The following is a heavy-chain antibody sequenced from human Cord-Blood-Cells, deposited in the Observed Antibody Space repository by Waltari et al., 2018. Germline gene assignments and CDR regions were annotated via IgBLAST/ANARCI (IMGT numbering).Heavy chain of an antibody. CDR2: IYWDDDK. V-gene: IGHV2-5*02. D-gene: IGHD6-6*01. CDR3: AHRHSSSYYFDY. Sequence: QITLKESGPTLVKPTQTLTLTCTFSGFSLSTSGVGVGWIRQPPGKALEWLALIYWDDDKRYSQSLKSRLTITKDTSKNQVVLTITNMDPVDTATYYCAHRHSSSYYFDYWGQGTLVTVSS. J-gene: IGHJ4*02. CDR1: GFSLSTSGVG.